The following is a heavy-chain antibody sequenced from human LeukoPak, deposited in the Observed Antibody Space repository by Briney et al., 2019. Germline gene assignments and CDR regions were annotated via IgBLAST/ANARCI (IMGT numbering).Heavy chain of an antibody. CDR3: ARADYGVYDSDY. D-gene: IGHD4-17*01. J-gene: IGHJ4*02. CDR2: IYYSGST. V-gene: IGHV4-59*01. CDR1: GGSISSYY. Sequence: SETLSLTCTVSGGSISSYYWSWIRQPPGKGLEWIGYIYYSGSTNYNPSLKSRVTISVDTSKNQFSLKLSSVTAADTAVYYCARADYGVYDSDYWGQGTLVTVSS.